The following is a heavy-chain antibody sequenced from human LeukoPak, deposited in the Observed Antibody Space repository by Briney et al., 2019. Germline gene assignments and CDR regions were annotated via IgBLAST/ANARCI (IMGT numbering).Heavy chain of an antibody. D-gene: IGHD2-8*01. CDR3: AKGSSNTYHYYMDV. Sequence: GGSLRLSCAASGFTFSSYAMNWVRQAPGKGLEWVSTISGSSATTSYADSVKGRFTISRDNSKNTQYLQMNSMRAEDTAVYYCAKGSSNTYHYYMDVWGKGTTVTVSS. V-gene: IGHV3-23*01. J-gene: IGHJ6*03. CDR2: ISGSSATT. CDR1: GFTFSSYA.